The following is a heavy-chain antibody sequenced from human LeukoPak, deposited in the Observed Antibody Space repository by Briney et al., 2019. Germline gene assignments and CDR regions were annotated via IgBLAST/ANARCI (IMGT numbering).Heavy chain of an antibody. D-gene: IGHD3-10*01. V-gene: IGHV1-46*01. CDR3: ARGYGSGSYYLLYYFDY. CDR2: INPSGGST. CDR1: GYTFTDYG. Sequence: ASVKVSCKASGYTFTDYGISWVRQAPGQGLEWMGIINPSGGSTSYAQKFQGRVTMTRDTSTSTVYMELSSLRSEDTAVYYCARGYGSGSYYLLYYFDYWGQGTLVTVSS. J-gene: IGHJ4*02.